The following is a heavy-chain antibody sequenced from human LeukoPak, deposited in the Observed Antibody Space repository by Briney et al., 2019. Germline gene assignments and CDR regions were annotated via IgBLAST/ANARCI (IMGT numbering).Heavy chain of an antibody. CDR2: INNSGGST. V-gene: IGHV3-23*01. CDR1: GFTFSSYA. Sequence: GGSLRLSCAASGFTFSSYAMNWVRQAPGKGLAWVSGINNSGGSTYYADSVKGRFTISRDNSKNTLYLQMNSLRAEDTAVYYCAKDGQRIGAFDIWGQGTMVTVSS. J-gene: IGHJ3*02. D-gene: IGHD1-1*01. CDR3: AKDGQRIGAFDI.